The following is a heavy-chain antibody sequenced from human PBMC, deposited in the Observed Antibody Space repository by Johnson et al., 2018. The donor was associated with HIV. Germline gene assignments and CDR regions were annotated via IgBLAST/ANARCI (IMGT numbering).Heavy chain of an antibody. CDR3: AKVAVATAAGGVALDI. D-gene: IGHD6-19*01. CDR2: IYSGENT. V-gene: IGHV3-66*02. Sequence: VQLVESGGGFVQPGGSLRLSCAGSGISVSRNYMSWVRQAPGKGLEWVSLIYSGENTKYADSVKGRFTISRDSSKNTLFLQLNSLRPEDTAVYYCAKVAVATAAGGVALDIWGPGTMVTVSS. CDR1: GISVSRNY. J-gene: IGHJ3*02.